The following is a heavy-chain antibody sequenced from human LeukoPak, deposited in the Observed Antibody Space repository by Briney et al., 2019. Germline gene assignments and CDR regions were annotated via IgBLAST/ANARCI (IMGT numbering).Heavy chain of an antibody. J-gene: IGHJ4*02. CDR3: AKTLQIGDFDY. V-gene: IGHV3-23*01. CDR2: ISGSGGST. CDR1: GFTFSSYA. D-gene: IGHD3-16*01. Sequence: GGSLRLFCAASGFTFSSYAMSWVRQAPGKGLEWVSVISGSGGSTYYADSVKGRFTISRDNSKNTLYLQMNSLRAEDTAVYYCAKTLQIGDFDYWGQGTLVTVSS.